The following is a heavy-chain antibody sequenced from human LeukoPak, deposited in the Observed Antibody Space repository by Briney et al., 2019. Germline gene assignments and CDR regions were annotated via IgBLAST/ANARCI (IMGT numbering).Heavy chain of an antibody. CDR3: ARGYYDSNDSNRSNWFDP. Sequence: GGSLRLSCAASGFTFSSHWMHWVRQAPGKGLVWVSRLNTDGSSTVYADSVKGRFTISRDNAKNTLYLQMNSLRAEDTAVYYCARGYYDSNDSNRSNWFDPWGQGTLVTVSS. CDR2: LNTDGSST. V-gene: IGHV3-74*01. D-gene: IGHD3-22*01. CDR1: GFTFSSHW. J-gene: IGHJ5*02.